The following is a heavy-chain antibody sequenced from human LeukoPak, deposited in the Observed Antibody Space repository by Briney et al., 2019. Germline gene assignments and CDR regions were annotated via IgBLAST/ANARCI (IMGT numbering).Heavy chain of an antibody. CDR3: ATTTKSGWFDP. D-gene: IGHD1-1*01. CDR1: GFTVSSNY. V-gene: IGHV3-66*01. Sequence: HPGGSLRLSCAASGFTVSSNYMSWVRQAPGKGLEWVSVIYSGGSTYYADSVKGRFTISRDNSKSTLYLQMNSLRAEDTAVYYCATTTKSGWFDPWGQGTLVTVSS. CDR2: IYSGGST. J-gene: IGHJ5*02.